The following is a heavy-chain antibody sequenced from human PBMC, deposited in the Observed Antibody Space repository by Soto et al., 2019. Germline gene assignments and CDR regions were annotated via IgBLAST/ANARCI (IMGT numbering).Heavy chain of an antibody. V-gene: IGHV1-2*02. CDR2: INPNSGGT. Sequence: GASVKVSCKASGYTFTVYYMHWVRQTPGQGLEWMGWINPNSGGTNYAQKFQGRVTMTRDTSISTAYMELNRLRSDDTAVYYCARDKSDAFDIWGQGTMVTVSS. CDR3: ARDKSDAFDI. CDR1: GYTFTVYY. J-gene: IGHJ3*02.